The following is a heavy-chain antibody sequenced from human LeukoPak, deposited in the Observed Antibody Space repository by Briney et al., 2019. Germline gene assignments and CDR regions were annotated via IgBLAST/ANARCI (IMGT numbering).Heavy chain of an antibody. CDR1: GFTFTDYA. V-gene: IGHV3-23*01. CDR2: ISGSGEST. J-gene: IGHJ5*02. CDR3: ARARPWFDP. Sequence: GGSLRLSCAASGFTFTDYAMSWVRQAPGKGLEWVSAISGSGESTHYAESVKGRFTISRDNSKTTLCLQMNSLRAEDTAVYYCARARPWFDPWGQGTLVTVSS.